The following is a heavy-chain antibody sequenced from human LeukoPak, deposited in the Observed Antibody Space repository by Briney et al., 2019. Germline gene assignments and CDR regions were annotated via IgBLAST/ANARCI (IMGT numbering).Heavy chain of an antibody. CDR1: GGSISSSGYY. D-gene: IGHD1-1*01. J-gene: IGHJ4*02. V-gene: IGHV4-61*02. Sequence: SETLSLTCTVSGGSISSSGYYWSWIRQPAGKGLEWIGRIYTSGSTNYNPSLKSRVTISVDTSKNQFSLKLSSVTAADTAVYYCARVPGHIHWNYFDYWGQGTLVTVSS. CDR3: ARVPGHIHWNYFDY. CDR2: IYTSGST.